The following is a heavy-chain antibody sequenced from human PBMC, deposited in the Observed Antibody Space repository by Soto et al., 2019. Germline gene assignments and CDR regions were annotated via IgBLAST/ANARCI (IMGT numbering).Heavy chain of an antibody. D-gene: IGHD3-16*02. CDR1: GFTFSSYA. V-gene: IGHV3-23*01. CDR2: ISGSGGST. Sequence: GGSLRLSCAASGFTFSSYAMSWVRQAPGKGLEWVSAISGSGGSTYYADSVKGRFTISRDNSKNTLYLQMNSLRAEDTAVYYCAKETRGYTAGLDYVWGSYRYWGQGTLVTVSS. J-gene: IGHJ4*02. CDR3: AKETRGYTAGLDYVWGSYRY.